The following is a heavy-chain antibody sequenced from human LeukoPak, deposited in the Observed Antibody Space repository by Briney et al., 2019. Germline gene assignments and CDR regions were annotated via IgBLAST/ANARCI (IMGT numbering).Heavy chain of an antibody. CDR3: AKGLRSGRYSAYLQS. CDR1: GFDFDIDA. CDR2: ISWNGDST. V-gene: IGHV3-9*01. J-gene: IGHJ1*01. Sequence: PGGSLRLSCAVSGFDFDIDAMHWVRQGPGKGLEWVSGISWNGDSTGYADSVRGRFTISRDNAKNFLYLQMNSLRVEDTALYYCAKGLRSGRYSAYLQSWGQGTLVTVSS. D-gene: IGHD6-19*01.